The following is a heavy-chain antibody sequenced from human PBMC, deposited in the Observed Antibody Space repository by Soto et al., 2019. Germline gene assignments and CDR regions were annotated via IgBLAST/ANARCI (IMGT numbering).Heavy chain of an antibody. D-gene: IGHD2-8*01. CDR1: GFSLCTTGVR. J-gene: IGHJ5*02. Sequence: SGPTLGNRTQTLTLTCTFAGFSLCTTGVRVGWIRQPPGIALEGFAIISWGDDKQYSPSLRNRLTITNNTSKNHVVLTMINMDPVETGTYSCDHRRAWSSELYDWFDHWGQGMLVTVSS. CDR3: DHRRAWSSELYDWFDH. CDR2: ISWGDDK. V-gene: IGHV2-5*02.